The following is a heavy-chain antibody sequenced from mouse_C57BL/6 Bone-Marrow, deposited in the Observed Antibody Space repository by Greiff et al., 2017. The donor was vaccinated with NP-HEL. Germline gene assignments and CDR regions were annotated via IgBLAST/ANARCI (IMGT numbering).Heavy chain of an antibody. V-gene: IGHV5-12*01. J-gene: IGHJ1*03. Sequence: EVMLVESGGGLVQPGGSLKLSCAASGFTFSDYYMYWVRQTPEKRLEWVAYISNGGGSTYYPDTVKGRFTISRDNAKNTLYLQMSRLKSEDTAMYYFARHPPDGYWYFDVWGTGTTVTVSS. CDR2: ISNGGGST. CDR3: ARHPPDGYWYFDV. CDR1: GFTFSDYY.